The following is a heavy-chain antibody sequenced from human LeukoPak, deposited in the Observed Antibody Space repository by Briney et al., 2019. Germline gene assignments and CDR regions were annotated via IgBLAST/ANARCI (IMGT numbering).Heavy chain of an antibody. CDR3: ARVLVGSNSRYFQH. CDR2: ISGSGGST. V-gene: IGHV3-23*01. CDR1: GFTFSSYA. Sequence: GGSLRLSCAASGFTFSSYAMSWVRQAPGKGLEWVSAISGSGGSTYYADSVKGRFTISRDNSKNTLYLQMNSLRAEDTAVYYCARVLVGSNSRYFQHWGQGTLVTVSS. D-gene: IGHD4-23*01. J-gene: IGHJ1*01.